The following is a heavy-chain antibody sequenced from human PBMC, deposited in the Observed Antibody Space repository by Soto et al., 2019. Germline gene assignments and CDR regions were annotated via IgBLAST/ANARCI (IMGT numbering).Heavy chain of an antibody. Sequence: QVQLVQSGAEVKKPGSSVKVSCKASGGTFSSYTISWVRQAPGQGLEWMGRIIPILGIANYAQKFQGRVTITADKSTSTAYMELSSLRSEDTAVYYCAREWRDRQLERRYSASAFDIWGQGTMVTVSS. D-gene: IGHD1-1*01. CDR1: GGTFSSYT. CDR3: AREWRDRQLERRYSASAFDI. V-gene: IGHV1-69*08. J-gene: IGHJ3*02. CDR2: IIPILGIA.